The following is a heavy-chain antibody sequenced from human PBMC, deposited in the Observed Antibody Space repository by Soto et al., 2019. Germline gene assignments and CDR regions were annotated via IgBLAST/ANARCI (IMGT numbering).Heavy chain of an antibody. Sequence: SETLSLTCTVSGGSISSSSYYWGWIRQPPGKGLEWIGSIYYSGSTYYNPSLKSRVTISVDTSKNQFSLKLSSVAAADTAVYYCARPEGVSSSGGDYYYYYGMDVWGQGTTVTVSS. CDR1: GGSISSSSYY. D-gene: IGHD6-6*01. V-gene: IGHV4-39*01. CDR2: IYYSGST. CDR3: ARPEGVSSSGGDYYYYYGMDV. J-gene: IGHJ6*02.